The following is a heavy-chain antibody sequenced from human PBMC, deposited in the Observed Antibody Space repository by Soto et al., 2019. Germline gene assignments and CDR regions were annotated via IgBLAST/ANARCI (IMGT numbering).Heavy chain of an antibody. CDR2: IYYSGST. V-gene: IGHV4-39*01. J-gene: IGHJ4*02. CDR3: ASYYDILTGYYIFPPDFDY. D-gene: IGHD3-9*01. CDR1: GGSISSSSYY. Sequence: PSETLSLTCTVSGGSISSSSYYWGWIRQTPGKGLEWIGSIYYSGSTYYNPSLKSRVTISVDTSKNQFSLKLSSVTAADTAVYYCASYYDILTGYYIFPPDFDYWGQGTLVTAPQ.